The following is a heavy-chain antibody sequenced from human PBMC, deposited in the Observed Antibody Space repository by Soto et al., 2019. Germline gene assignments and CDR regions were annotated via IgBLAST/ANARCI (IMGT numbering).Heavy chain of an antibody. V-gene: IGHV4-34*01. CDR3: ARRTRYYDSSGYYYWFDP. CDR2: INHSGSN. Sequence: QVQLQQWGAGLLKPSETLSLTCAVYGGSFSGYYWSWIRQPPGKGLEWIGEINHSGSNNYNPSLKSRVTISVDTSKNQFSLKLSSETAADTAVYYCARRTRYYDSSGYYYWFDPWGQGTLVTVSS. D-gene: IGHD3-22*01. CDR1: GGSFSGYY. J-gene: IGHJ5*02.